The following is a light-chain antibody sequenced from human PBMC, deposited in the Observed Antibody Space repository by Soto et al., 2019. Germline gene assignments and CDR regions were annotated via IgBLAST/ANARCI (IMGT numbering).Light chain of an antibody. CDR1: QSISSW. CDR3: QEYNSDSGLT. Sequence: DIQMTQSPSTLSASVGDRVTITCRASQSISSWLAWYQQKPGKAPKLLIYTASNLKRGVPSRFSGSGSGTEFTLTISSLQPDDFASYYCQEYNSDSGLTFGGGTKVEIK. V-gene: IGKV1-5*03. J-gene: IGKJ4*01. CDR2: TAS.